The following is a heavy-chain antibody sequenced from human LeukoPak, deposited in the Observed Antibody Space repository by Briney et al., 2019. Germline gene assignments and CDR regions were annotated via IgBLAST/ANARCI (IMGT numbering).Heavy chain of an antibody. CDR2: MNPNSGGT. V-gene: IGHV1-2*02. J-gene: IGHJ6*03. Sequence: GASVKVSCKASGYTFTGYYMHWVRQAPGQGREWMGWMNPNSGGTNYAQKFQGRVTMSRDTSISTAYMELSRLRSDDTAVYYCARMAVAGTGKRYYYYMDVGGKGTTVTVS. CDR1: GYTFTGYY. D-gene: IGHD6-19*01. CDR3: ARMAVAGTGKRYYYYMDV.